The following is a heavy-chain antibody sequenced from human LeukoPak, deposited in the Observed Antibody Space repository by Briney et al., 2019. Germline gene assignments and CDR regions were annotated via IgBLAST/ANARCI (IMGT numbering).Heavy chain of an antibody. Sequence: ASVKVSCKASGGTFSNYDVNWVRQATGQGLEWMGWMNPNSGNTGYAQKFQGRVTMTRNTSISTAYMELSSLRSEDTAVYYCARGPNKSDGGNSGSAWFDPWGQGTLVTVSS. CDR2: MNPNSGNT. D-gene: IGHD4-23*01. V-gene: IGHV1-8*01. CDR3: ARGPNKSDGGNSGSAWFDP. CDR1: GGTFSNYD. J-gene: IGHJ5*02.